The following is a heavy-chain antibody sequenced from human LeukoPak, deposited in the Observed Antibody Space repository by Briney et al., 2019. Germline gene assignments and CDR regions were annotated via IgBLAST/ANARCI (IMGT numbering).Heavy chain of an antibody. Sequence: GGSLRLSCAASGFPFSHYWMTWVRQAPGKGLEWVANIKQDGSEKYFVDSVKGRFTISRDNAKNSVSLQMDSLRVEDTAVYYCARIGYSSSSLDYWGQGTLVTVSS. CDR3: ARIGYSSSSLDY. V-gene: IGHV3-7*03. CDR2: IKQDGSEK. CDR1: GFPFSHYW. J-gene: IGHJ4*02. D-gene: IGHD6-6*01.